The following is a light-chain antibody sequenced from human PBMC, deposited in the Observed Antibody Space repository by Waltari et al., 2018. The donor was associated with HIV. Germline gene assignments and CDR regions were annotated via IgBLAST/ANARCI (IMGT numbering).Light chain of an antibody. J-gene: IGKJ1*01. V-gene: IGKV1-39*01. Sequence: DIQMTHSPSSLSASVGETATLTCRSSRPIRTYVNWYQQTLGKPPRLLIFSASSLQSGVSARFSGGRSEAEVTLTINNQQPDDFATYGCGQSYAFPRTFGQET. CDR2: SAS. CDR1: RPIRTY. CDR3: GQSYAFPRT.